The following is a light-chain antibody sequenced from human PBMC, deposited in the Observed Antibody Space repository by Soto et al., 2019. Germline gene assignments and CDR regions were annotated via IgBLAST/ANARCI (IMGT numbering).Light chain of an antibody. Sequence: QAVVTQPASVSGSPGQSITISCTGTAIDVGTYNLVSWYQHHPGKAPKLMIYEGTKRPSGVSNRFSGSKSGNTASLTISGLQAEDEADYFCCSYAGSSTLVFGGGTKLTVL. V-gene: IGLV2-23*01. J-gene: IGLJ3*02. CDR3: CSYAGSSTLV. CDR2: EGT. CDR1: AIDVGTYNL.